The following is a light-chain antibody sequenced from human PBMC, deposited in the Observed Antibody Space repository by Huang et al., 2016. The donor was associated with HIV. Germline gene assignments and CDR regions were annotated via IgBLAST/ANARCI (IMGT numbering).Light chain of an antibody. Sequence: EIVMTQSPATLSVSPGERATLSCRASQSVSSSLAWYQQKPGQAPRLLIYGVSTRATGIPARVSGSGSGTEFTLTISSLQSEDFAVYYCQQYDNWPLYTFGQGTKLEIK. CDR1: QSVSSS. CDR2: GVS. J-gene: IGKJ2*01. CDR3: QQYDNWPLYT. V-gene: IGKV3-15*01.